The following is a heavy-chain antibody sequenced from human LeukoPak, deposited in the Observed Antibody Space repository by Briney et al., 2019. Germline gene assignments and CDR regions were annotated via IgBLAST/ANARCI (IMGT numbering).Heavy chain of an antibody. CDR1: GGSISSGGYY. Sequence: SQTLPLTCTVSGGSISSGGYYWSWIRQHPGKGLEWIGYIYYSGSTYYNPSLKSRVTISVDTSKNQFSLKLSSVTAADTAVYYCARCGGDYVDYWGQGTLVTVSS. J-gene: IGHJ4*02. CDR3: ARCGGDYVDY. V-gene: IGHV4-31*03. D-gene: IGHD4-17*01. CDR2: IYYSGST.